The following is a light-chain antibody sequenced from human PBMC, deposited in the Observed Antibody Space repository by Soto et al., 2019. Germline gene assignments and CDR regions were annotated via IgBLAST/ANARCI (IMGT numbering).Light chain of an antibody. Sequence: EIVLTQTPGTLSLSPGERATLSCRASQSVSSRNLAWYQQKPGQAPRLLTYAASSRATGIPDRFSGSGSGTDFTLTISRLEPEDFALYYCQQYGNSPPYTFGQGTRVEIK. V-gene: IGKV3-20*01. CDR1: QSVSSRN. CDR3: QQYGNSPPYT. J-gene: IGKJ2*01. CDR2: AAS.